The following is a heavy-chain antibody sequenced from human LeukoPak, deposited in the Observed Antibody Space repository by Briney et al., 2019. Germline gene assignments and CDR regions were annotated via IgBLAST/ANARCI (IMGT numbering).Heavy chain of an antibody. D-gene: IGHD6-13*01. J-gene: IGHJ5*02. CDR3: ARDQGVGDEQLVGWFDP. CDR2: TYYRSKWYN. CDR1: GDSVSSNSAA. V-gene: IGHV6-1*01. Sequence: SQTLSLTCGISGDSVSSNSAARNWIRQSPSRGLEWLGRTYYRSKWYNNYAVSVKSRITINPDSSKNQVSLQLNSVTPEDTAMYYCARDQGVGDEQLVGWFDPWGQGTLVTVSS.